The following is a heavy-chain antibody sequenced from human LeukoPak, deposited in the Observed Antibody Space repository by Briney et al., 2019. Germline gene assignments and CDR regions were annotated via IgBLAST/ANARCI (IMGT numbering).Heavy chain of an antibody. J-gene: IGHJ5*02. CDR2: ISGSGDST. Sequence: PGGSLRLSCAASGFTFSNYAMRWVRQAPGKGLEWVSGISGSGDSTYYADSVKGRFTISRDNSKNTLYLQMNSLRAEDTAVYYCARVPPPLRRDGYNYMWFDPWGQGTLVTVSS. D-gene: IGHD5-24*01. V-gene: IGHV3-23*01. CDR3: ARVPPPLRRDGYNYMWFDP. CDR1: GFTFSNYA.